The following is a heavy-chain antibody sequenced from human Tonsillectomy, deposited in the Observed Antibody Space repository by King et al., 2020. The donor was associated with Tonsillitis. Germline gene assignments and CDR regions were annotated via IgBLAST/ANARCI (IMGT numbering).Heavy chain of an antibody. CDR1: GFTFSSYG. V-gene: IGHV3-33*08. Sequence: VQLVESGGGVVQPGRSLRLSCAASGFTFSSYGMHWVRQAPGKGLEWVAVIWYDGTNKYYADSVKGRFTISRDNSKNTLYLQMNSLRAEDTAVYYCARETRYTSSWFVDYWGQGTLVTVSS. CDR3: ARETRYTSSWFVDY. D-gene: IGHD6-13*01. J-gene: IGHJ4*02. CDR2: IWYDGTNK.